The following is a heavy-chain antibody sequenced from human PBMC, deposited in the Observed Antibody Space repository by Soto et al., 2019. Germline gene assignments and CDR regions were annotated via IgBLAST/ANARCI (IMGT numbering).Heavy chain of an antibody. CDR2: INAGNGNT. J-gene: IGHJ6*02. D-gene: IGHD3-9*01. Sequence: SVQVSCKASGYTFTSYAMHWVRQAPGQRLEWMGWINAGNGNTKYSQKFQGRVTITRDTSASTAYMELSSLRSEDTAAYYSARNDILTGYPPHYYYGMDVWGQGTTVTVSS. CDR3: ARNDILTGYPPHYYYGMDV. CDR1: GYTFTSYA. V-gene: IGHV1-3*01.